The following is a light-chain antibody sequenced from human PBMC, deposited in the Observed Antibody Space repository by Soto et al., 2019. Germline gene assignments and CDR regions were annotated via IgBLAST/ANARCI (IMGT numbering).Light chain of an antibody. J-gene: IGKJ1*01. CDR2: AAS. CDR3: QQSYSPART. CDR1: QTISNS. Sequence: DIQMTQSPSSLSASIGDRVTITCRASQTISNSLNWYQQKPGKAPQLLIYAASTLQRGVPSRFSGSASCTAFTLTISSLQPEDFATYYCQQSYSPARTFGQGTKVEIK. V-gene: IGKV1-39*01.